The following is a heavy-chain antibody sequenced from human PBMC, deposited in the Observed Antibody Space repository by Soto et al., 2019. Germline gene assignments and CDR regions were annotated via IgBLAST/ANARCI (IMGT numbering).Heavy chain of an antibody. CDR2: FNRYGSTT. J-gene: IGHJ4*02. V-gene: IGHV3-74*01. Sequence: GGSLRLSCAASGFTFSSYAMSWVRQAPGKGLVWVSRFNRYGSTTAYADSVKGRFTISRDNAKNTLHLQMNSLRAEDTAVYYCVGTGSNSYWGQGTLVTVSS. CDR3: VGTGSNSY. D-gene: IGHD1-26*01. CDR1: GFTFSSYA.